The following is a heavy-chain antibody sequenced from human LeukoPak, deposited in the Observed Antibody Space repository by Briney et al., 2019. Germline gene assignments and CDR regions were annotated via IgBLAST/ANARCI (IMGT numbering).Heavy chain of an antibody. J-gene: IGHJ6*03. CDR3: ASDTQLRFLEWPQSTSRYYNMDV. CDR1: GYTLTELS. V-gene: IGHV1-69*13. D-gene: IGHD3-3*01. CDR2: IIPIFGTA. Sequence: SVKVSCKVSGYTLTELSMHWVRQAPGQGLEWMGGIIPIFGTANYAQKFQGRVTITADESTSTAYMELSSLRSEDTAVYYCASDTQLRFLEWPQSTSRYYNMDVWGKGTTVTVSS.